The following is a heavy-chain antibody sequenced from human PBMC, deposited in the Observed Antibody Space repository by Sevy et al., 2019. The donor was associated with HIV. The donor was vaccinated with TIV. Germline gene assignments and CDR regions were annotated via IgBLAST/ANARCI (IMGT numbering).Heavy chain of an antibody. CDR1: GFTFSSYW. D-gene: IGHD2-2*01. Sequence: GEALKISCAASGFTFSSYWMHWVRQAPGEGLVWVSRINSDGSSTSYADSVKGRFTISRDNAKNTLYLQMNSLRAEDTAVYYCARGYCSSTSCSPFDYWGQGTLVIVSS. J-gene: IGHJ4*02. V-gene: IGHV3-74*01. CDR2: INSDGSST. CDR3: ARGYCSSTSCSPFDY.